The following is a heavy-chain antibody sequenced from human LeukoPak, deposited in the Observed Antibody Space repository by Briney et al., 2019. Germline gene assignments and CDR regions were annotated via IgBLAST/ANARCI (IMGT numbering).Heavy chain of an antibody. D-gene: IGHD5-12*01. CDR1: GYTFTGYY. J-gene: IGHJ4*02. CDR3: ARDRPGRVVATPFDY. Sequence: ASVKVSCKASGYTFTGYYMHWVRQAPGQGLEWMGWINPNSGGTNYAQKFQGRVTMTRDTSISTAYMELSRLRSDDTAVYYCARDRPGRVVATPFDYWGQGTLVTVSS. V-gene: IGHV1-2*02. CDR2: INPNSGGT.